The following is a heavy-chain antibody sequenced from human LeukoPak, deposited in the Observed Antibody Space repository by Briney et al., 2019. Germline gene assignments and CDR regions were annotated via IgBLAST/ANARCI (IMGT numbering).Heavy chain of an antibody. CDR2: INPNSGDT. V-gene: IGHV1-2*06. Sequence: ASVKVSCKASGYTFTGYHMHWVRQAPGQGLEWMGRINPNSGDTNYAQKFQGRVAMTRGTSISTAFMELTRLRSDDTAVYYCARDYCSSTSCLFDYWGQGTLVTVSS. CDR1: GYTFTGYH. J-gene: IGHJ4*02. CDR3: ARDYCSSTSCLFDY. D-gene: IGHD2-2*01.